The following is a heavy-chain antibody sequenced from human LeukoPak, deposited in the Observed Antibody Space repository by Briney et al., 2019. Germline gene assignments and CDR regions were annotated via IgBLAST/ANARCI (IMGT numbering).Heavy chain of an antibody. CDR1: GFTLSSYA. J-gene: IGHJ4*02. V-gene: IGHV3-30*04. CDR2: ISYDGSNK. D-gene: IGHD6-13*01. Sequence: GGSLRLSCAASGFTLSSYAMHWVRQAPGKGLEWVAVISYDGSNKYYADSVKGQFTISRDNSKNTLYLQMNSLRAEDTAVYYCAKVHYSNDLDYWGQGTLVTVSS. CDR3: AKVHYSNDLDY.